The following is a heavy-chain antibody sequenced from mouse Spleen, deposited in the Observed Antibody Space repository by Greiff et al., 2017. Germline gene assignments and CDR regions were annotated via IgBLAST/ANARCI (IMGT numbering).Heavy chain of an antibody. D-gene: IGHD2-12*01. CDR1: GFSLTSYG. CDR2: IWSGGST. J-gene: IGHJ4*01. V-gene: IGHV2-2*01. CDR3: ARKAYYSYYSYAMDY. Sequence: QVQLQQSGPGLVQPSQSLSITCTVSGFSLTSYGVHWVRQSPGKGLEWLGVIWSGGSTDYNAAFISRLSISKDNSKSQVFFKMNSLQADDTAIYYCARKAYYSYYSYAMDYWGQGTSVTVSS.